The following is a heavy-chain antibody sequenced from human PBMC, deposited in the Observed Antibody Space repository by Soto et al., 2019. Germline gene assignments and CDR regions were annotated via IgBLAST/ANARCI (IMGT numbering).Heavy chain of an antibody. CDR1: GGSISSGDYY. V-gene: IGHV4-30-4*01. J-gene: IGHJ4*02. D-gene: IGHD2-21*02. CDR3: ARDGDAGGNSIYFDY. CDR2: IYYTGST. Sequence: PSETLSLTCSVSGGSISSGDYYWSWIRQPPGKGLEWIGYIYYTGSTYYNPSLKSRLSLSVDTSKNQFSLRLSSVTAADTAVYYCARDGDAGGNSIYFDYWGQGSLVTVSS.